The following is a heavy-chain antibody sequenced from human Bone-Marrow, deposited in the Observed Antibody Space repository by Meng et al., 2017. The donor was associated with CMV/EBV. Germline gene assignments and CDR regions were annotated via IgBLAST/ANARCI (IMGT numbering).Heavy chain of an antibody. CDR1: GSSASNNY. J-gene: IGHJ6*02. CDR3: AKDTSFWSGYSASYYYSYGMDV. Sequence: GGSLRLSCAASGSSASNNYMSWVRQAPGKGLEWVSAISGSGGSTYYADSVKGRFTISRDNSKNTLYLQMNSLRAEDTAVYYCAKDTSFWSGYSASYYYSYGMDVWGQGTTVTVSS. V-gene: IGHV3-23*01. CDR2: ISGSGGST. D-gene: IGHD3-3*01.